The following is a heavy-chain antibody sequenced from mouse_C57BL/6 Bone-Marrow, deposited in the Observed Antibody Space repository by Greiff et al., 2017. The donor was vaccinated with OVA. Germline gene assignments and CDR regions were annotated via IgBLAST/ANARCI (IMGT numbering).Heavy chain of an antibody. D-gene: IGHD2-10*01. Sequence: QVQLQQSGAELVRPGASVKLSCKASGYTFTDYYINWVKQRPGQGLEWIARIYPGSGNTYYNEKFKGKATLTAEKSSSTAYMQLSSLTSEDSAVYFCARSGANLLRYFDYWGQGTTLTVSS. V-gene: IGHV1-76*01. J-gene: IGHJ2*01. CDR1: GYTFTDYY. CDR3: ARSGANLLRYFDY. CDR2: IYPGSGNT.